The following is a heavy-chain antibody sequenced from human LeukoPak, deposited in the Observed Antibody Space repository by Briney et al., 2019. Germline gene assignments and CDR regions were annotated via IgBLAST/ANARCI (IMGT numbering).Heavy chain of an antibody. J-gene: IGHJ4*02. Sequence: GGSLRLSCAASGFGFGAYAMIRVRQAPGKGLEWVSLIHNDAATTYYADSVRGRFTVSRDNSKNTLYLEMNSLRAEDTAVYYCAKGKGGTSFNYCFDYWGQGTPVSVSS. V-gene: IGHV3-23*03. CDR3: AKGKGGTSFNYCFDY. D-gene: IGHD2/OR15-2a*01. CDR2: IHNDAATT. CDR1: GFGFGAYA.